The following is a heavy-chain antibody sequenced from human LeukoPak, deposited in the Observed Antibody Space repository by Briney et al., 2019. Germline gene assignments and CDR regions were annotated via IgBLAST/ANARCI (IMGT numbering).Heavy chain of an antibody. D-gene: IGHD2-15*01. Sequence: SETLSLTCTVSGYSIGSGYYWGWIRQPPGKGLEWIGSIYHSGSTYYNPSLKSRVTISLDASKNQFSLKLSSVTAADTAVYYCARGRRIVVVLGTTRTHRDYYMDVWGKGTTVTVSS. V-gene: IGHV4-38-2*02. CDR2: IYHSGST. CDR1: GYSIGSGYY. J-gene: IGHJ6*03. CDR3: ARGRRIVVVLGTTRTHRDYYMDV.